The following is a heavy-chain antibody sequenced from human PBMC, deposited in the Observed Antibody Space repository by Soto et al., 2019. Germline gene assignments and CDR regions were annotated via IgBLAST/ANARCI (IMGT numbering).Heavy chain of an antibody. V-gene: IGHV3-23*01. CDR1: GFTFSSYA. Sequence: EVHLLESGGGLVQPGGSLRLSCAASGFTFSSYAMTWVRQAPGKGLEWVSGISVDGRRTYYADSVKGRFTISRDNSENTLYLQMNSRRADDTAVYYCTKTGTLLTCNNWFDRWGQGTLVTVSS. D-gene: IGHD3-9*01. CDR2: ISVDGRRT. J-gene: IGHJ5*02. CDR3: TKTGTLLTCNNWFDR.